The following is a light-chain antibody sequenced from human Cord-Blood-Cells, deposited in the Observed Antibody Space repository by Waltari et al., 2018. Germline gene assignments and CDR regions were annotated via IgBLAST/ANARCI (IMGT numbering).Light chain of an antibody. J-gene: IGKJ5*01. V-gene: IGKV3-11*01. CDR2: DAS. CDR1: QSVISY. Sequence: EIVLTQSPATLSLSPGERATPSCRASQSVISYFAWYQQTPGQAPRLLIYDASYRATGIPARFSGSGSGTYFTPTISRLDPEDFAVYYCQQRSNWPITFGQGTRLEIK. CDR3: QQRSNWPIT.